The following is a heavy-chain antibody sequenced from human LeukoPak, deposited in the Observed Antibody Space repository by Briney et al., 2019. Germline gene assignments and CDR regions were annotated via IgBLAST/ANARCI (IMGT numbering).Heavy chain of an antibody. D-gene: IGHD6-19*01. CDR2: IKQDGSGK. J-gene: IGHJ4*02. CDR3: ARALRAQWLSFDY. V-gene: IGHV3-7*01. CDR1: GFTFSRHW. Sequence: GGSLRLSCGASGFTFSRHWMSWVRQAPGKGLEWVANIKQDGSGKYYVDSVKGRFTISRDNAKNSLSLQMNSLRAEDTALYYCARALRAQWLSFDYWGQGILVTVSS.